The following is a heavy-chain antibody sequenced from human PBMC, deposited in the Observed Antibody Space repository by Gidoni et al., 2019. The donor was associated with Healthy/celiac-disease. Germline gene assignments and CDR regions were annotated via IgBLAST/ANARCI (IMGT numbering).Heavy chain of an antibody. Sequence: QVQLVESGGGVVQPGRSLRLSCAASGFTFSSYGMHWVRQAPGKGLEWVAVISYDGSNKYYADSVKGRFTISRDNSKNTLYLQMNSLRAEDTAVYYCAKVGSGNTHFDYWGQGTLVTVSS. CDR1: GFTFSSYG. D-gene: IGHD2-15*01. CDR3: AKVGSGNTHFDY. J-gene: IGHJ4*02. V-gene: IGHV3-30*18. CDR2: ISYDGSNK.